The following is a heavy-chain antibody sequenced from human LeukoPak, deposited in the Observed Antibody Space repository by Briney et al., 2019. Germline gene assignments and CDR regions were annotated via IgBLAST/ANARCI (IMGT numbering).Heavy chain of an antibody. CDR3: AKARYSGSYTGGDYFDY. V-gene: IGHV3-9*01. D-gene: IGHD1-26*01. CDR2: ISWNSGSI. CDR1: GFTFSSYA. Sequence: GGSLRLSCAASGFTFSSYAMHWVRQAPGKGLEWVSGISWNSGSIGYADSVKGRFTISRDNSKNTLYLQMNSLRAEDTAVYYCAKARYSGSYTGGDYFDYWGQGTLVTVSP. J-gene: IGHJ4*02.